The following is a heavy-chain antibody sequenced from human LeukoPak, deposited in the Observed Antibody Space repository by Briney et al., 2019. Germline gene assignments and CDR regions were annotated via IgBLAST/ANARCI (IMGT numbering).Heavy chain of an antibody. CDR1: GYTFTDYY. D-gene: IGHD2-2*01. V-gene: IGHV1-2*02. Sequence: ASVKVSCKASGYTFTDYYMHWVRQAPGQGFEWTGWINPNDGDTNYAQKFQGRVTMTRDTSIGTAHMEVSRLRSDDTAVYYCARANSLYCSSSTCLFDYWGQGTLVTVSS. J-gene: IGHJ4*02. CDR2: INPNDGDT. CDR3: ARANSLYCSSSTCLFDY.